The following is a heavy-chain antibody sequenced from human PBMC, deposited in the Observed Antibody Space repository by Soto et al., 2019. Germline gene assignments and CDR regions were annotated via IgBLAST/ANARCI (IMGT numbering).Heavy chain of an antibody. J-gene: IGHJ4*02. Sequence: GGSLRLSCTGSGFTFRTHGFHWVRQAPGKGLEWVALIWYDENNKNYADSVKGRFTISRDNSQNTLYLQINSLRAEDTAVYYCARDFKKGSYLDYWGQGTLVTVS. D-gene: IGHD3-10*01. CDR2: IWYDENNK. V-gene: IGHV3-33*08. CDR3: ARDFKKGSYLDY. CDR1: GFTFRTHG.